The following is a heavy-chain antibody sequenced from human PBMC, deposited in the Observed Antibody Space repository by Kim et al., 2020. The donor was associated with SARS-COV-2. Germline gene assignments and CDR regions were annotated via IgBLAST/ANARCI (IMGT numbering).Heavy chain of an antibody. Sequence: SVKVSCKASGGTFSSYAISWVRQAPGQGLEWMGGIIPIFGTANYAQKFQGRVTITADESTSTAYMELSSPRSEDTAVYYCARDVMCGGDCWRNSHYYYGMDVWGQGTTVTVSS. J-gene: IGHJ6*02. CDR1: GGTFSSYA. CDR3: ARDVMCGGDCWRNSHYYYGMDV. V-gene: IGHV1-69*13. CDR2: IIPIFGTA. D-gene: IGHD2-21*02.